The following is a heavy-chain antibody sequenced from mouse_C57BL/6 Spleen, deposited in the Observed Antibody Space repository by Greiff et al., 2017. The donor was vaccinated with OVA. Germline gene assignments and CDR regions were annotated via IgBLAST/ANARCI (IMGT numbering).Heavy chain of an antibody. V-gene: IGHV14-2*01. CDR3: SRDYGGSYGYFDV. Sequence: VQLQQSGAELVKPGASVKLSCTASGFNIKDYYMHWVKQRTEQGLEWIGRIDPADGETKYAPKFQGKATITADTSSNTANLQLSSLTSEDTAVDYCSRDYGGSYGYFDVWGTGTTVTVSS. CDR1: GFNIKDYY. J-gene: IGHJ1*03. D-gene: IGHD1-1*01. CDR2: IDPADGET.